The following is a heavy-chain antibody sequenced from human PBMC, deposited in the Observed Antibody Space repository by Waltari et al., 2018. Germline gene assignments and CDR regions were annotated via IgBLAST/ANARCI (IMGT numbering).Heavy chain of an antibody. D-gene: IGHD2-2*01. Sequence: QVELQQWGAGVVKPSETLSLTCAVYGGTFINYYWSWIRQPPDKGLEWIGEVNHAGSTYYNPSLRSRVTISLDTSKSQFSLKLSSVTATDTAVYYCARTLSTRIFDSWGQGALVTVSS. CDR3: ARTLSTRIFDS. CDR1: GGTFINYY. J-gene: IGHJ4*02. V-gene: IGHV4-34*01. CDR2: VNHAGST.